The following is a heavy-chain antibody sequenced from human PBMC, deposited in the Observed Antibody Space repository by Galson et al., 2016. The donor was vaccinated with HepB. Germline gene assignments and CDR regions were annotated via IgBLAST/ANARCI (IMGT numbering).Heavy chain of an antibody. CDR1: GFTFSSYS. J-gene: IGHJ4*02. Sequence: SLRLSCAASGFTFSSYSMIWVRQAPGKGLEWVSFISSSSSSIYYADSVKGRFTVSRDNAQNSLFLQMNSLRAEDTAIYYCASRYGSPFIRGLFDHWGQGTLVTVSS. CDR3: ASRYGSPFIRGLFDH. D-gene: IGHD4-17*01. CDR2: ISSSSSSI. V-gene: IGHV3-21*01.